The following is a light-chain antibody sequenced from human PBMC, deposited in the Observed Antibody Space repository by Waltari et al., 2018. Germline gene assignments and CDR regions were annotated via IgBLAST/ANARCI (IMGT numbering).Light chain of an antibody. V-gene: IGLV3-21*04. CDR3: QVWDDVTDSGV. CDR1: NIGSKS. CDR2: YDS. J-gene: IGLJ3*02. Sequence: YVLTQPPSVSVDPGKTARLTCGGDNIGSKSVNWYQQKPGQAPVLVMFYDSERPSEIPERFSGSNSGKTATLTISWVEAGDEADYHCQVWDDVTDSGVFGGGTKLTVL.